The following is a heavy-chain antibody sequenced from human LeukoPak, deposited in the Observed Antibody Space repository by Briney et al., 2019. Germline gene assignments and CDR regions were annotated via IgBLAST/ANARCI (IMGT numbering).Heavy chain of an antibody. J-gene: IGHJ5*02. Sequence: SETLSLTCTVSGGSVSTYYWSWIRQPPGKGLEWIGCIYYSGSTNYNPSLKSRVTISVDTSKNQFSLKLSSVAAADTAVYYCARGGRNWFDPWGQGTLVTVSS. D-gene: IGHD3-10*01. CDR1: GGSVSTYY. CDR3: ARGGRNWFDP. CDR2: IYYSGST. V-gene: IGHV4-59*02.